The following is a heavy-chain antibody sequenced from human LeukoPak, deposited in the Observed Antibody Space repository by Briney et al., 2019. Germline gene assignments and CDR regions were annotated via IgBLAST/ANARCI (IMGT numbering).Heavy chain of an antibody. Sequence: GRSLRLSCAASGFTFSSYAMHWVRQAPGKGLDWVAVISYDGYNKQYADSVKGRFTISRDNPKNTLYLQMKSLRVEDTAVYYCARDTPRGIVVVGETYHYYGMDVWGQGTTVTVSS. J-gene: IGHJ6*02. CDR1: GFTFSSYA. CDR2: ISYDGYNK. V-gene: IGHV3-30-3*01. CDR3: ARDTPRGIVVVGETYHYYGMDV. D-gene: IGHD6-13*01.